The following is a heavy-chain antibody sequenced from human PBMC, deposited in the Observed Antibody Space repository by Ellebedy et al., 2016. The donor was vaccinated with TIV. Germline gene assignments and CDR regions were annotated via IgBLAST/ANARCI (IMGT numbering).Heavy chain of an antibody. V-gene: IGHV4-34*01. CDR1: GGSFSGNY. CDR2: INDRGRT. CDR3: ARGAIAILGVVTGFYGLDV. Sequence: MPGGSLRLSCAVYGGSFSGNYWSWIRQPPGKGLEWIGEINDRGRTHYKPSLKSRVTISVDTSKNQFSLKLTSVRAADTAVYYWARGAIAILGVVTGFYGLDVWGQGTTVTVSS. J-gene: IGHJ6*02. D-gene: IGHD3-3*01.